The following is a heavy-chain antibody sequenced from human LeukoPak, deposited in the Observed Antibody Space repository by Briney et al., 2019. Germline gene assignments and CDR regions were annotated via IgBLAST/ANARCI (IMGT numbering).Heavy chain of an antibody. Sequence: PSETLSLTCAVYGGSFSGYYWSWIRQPPGKGLEWIGEINHSGSTNYNPSLKSRVTISVDTSKNQFSLKLSSVTAAVTAVYYCARRRITIFGVVRPPRMGFDPWGQGTLVTVSS. J-gene: IGHJ5*02. CDR1: GGSFSGYY. D-gene: IGHD3-3*01. CDR3: ARRRITIFGVVRPPRMGFDP. V-gene: IGHV4-34*01. CDR2: INHSGST.